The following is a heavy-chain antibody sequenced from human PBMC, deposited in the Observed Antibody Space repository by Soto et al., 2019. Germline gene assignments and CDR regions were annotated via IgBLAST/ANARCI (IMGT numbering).Heavy chain of an antibody. CDR1: GFTFSNYA. D-gene: IGHD1-20*01. J-gene: IGHJ3*01. CDR2: FGGGDDDT. Sequence: EVQLVESGGGWVQPSGSLSLSCAASGFTFSNYAMSWVREAPGKGLEWVSSFGGGDDDTYFADYVRGRFTITRDNSKNTVYRQMNRLRAEDTAIYHGEKDSMSYNSVWYPCGVWGEGTMV. CDR3: EKDSMSYNSVWYPCGV. V-gene: IGHV3-23*04.